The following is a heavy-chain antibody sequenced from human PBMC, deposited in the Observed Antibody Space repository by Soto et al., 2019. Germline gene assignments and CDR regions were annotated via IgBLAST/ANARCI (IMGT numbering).Heavy chain of an antibody. CDR2: ISTTSSYI. CDR1: GFTFSSYS. V-gene: IGHV3-21*01. D-gene: IGHD4-4*01. CDR3: AREGSLYNDYISKCADY. J-gene: IGHJ4*02. Sequence: EVQLVESGGGLVKPGGSLRLSCAASGFTFSSYSMIWVRQAPGKGLEWVSSISTTSSYIYYADSVKGRFTISRDNAKNSLYLLMNSLRAEDTAVYYCAREGSLYNDYISKCADYWGQGTLVTVSS.